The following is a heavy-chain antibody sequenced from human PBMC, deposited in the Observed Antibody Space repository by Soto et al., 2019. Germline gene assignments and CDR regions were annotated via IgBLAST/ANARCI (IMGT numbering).Heavy chain of an antibody. CDR3: ATDRRPNRGYFDVFCL. CDR1: GYTFISYG. Sequence: SVKVSCKASGYTFISYGISWVGQAPGEGLEWMGWISAYNGDTTYAQNLQGRVSMTRDTSTSKAYMELRSLRSDDTTVYYCATDRRPNRGYFDVFCLWG. V-gene: IGHV1-18*04. D-gene: IGHD3-22*01. J-gene: IGHJ3*01. CDR2: ISAYNGDT.